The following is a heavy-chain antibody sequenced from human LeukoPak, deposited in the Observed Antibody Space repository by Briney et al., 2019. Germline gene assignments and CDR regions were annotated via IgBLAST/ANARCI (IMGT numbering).Heavy chain of an antibody. V-gene: IGHV4-4*07. J-gene: IGHJ4*02. D-gene: IGHD6-19*01. Sequence: PSETLSLTCTVFGGSISSYYWSWIRQPAGKGLEWIGRIYTSGSTNYNPSLKSRVTMSVDTSKNQFSLKLSSVTAADTAVYYCARENHVAVAGTFGYWGQGTLVTVSS. CDR1: GGSISSYY. CDR2: IYTSGST. CDR3: ARENHVAVAGTFGY.